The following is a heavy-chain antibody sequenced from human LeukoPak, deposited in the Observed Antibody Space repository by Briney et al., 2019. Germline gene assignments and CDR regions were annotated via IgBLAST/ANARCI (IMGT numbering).Heavy chain of an antibody. V-gene: IGHV3-23*01. CDR3: AKGVYGYADYALLDY. J-gene: IGHJ4*02. CDR1: GFTFSTYG. CDR2: ISSSGGST. D-gene: IGHD2-2*01. Sequence: GGSLRLSCAASGFTFSTYGMSWVRQAPGKRLEWVSAISSSGGSTYYADSVKGRFTISRDSSKNTLYLLMSSLRAEDTAVYYCAKGVYGYADYALLDYWGQGTLVTVSS.